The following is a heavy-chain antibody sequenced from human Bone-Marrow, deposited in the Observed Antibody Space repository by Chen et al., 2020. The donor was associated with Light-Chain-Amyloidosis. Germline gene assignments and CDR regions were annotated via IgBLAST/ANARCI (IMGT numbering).Heavy chain of an antibody. V-gene: IGHV3-30*18. CDR2: ISYDGSNK. D-gene: IGHD6-13*01. CDR1: GFTFSSYG. CDR3: AKGGIGYSSSWYNG. Sequence: QVQLVESGGGVVQPGRSRRLSCAASGFTFSSYGMHWVRQAPGKGLEWVAVISYDGSNKYYADSVKGRFTISRDNSKNTLYLQMNSLRAEDTAVYYCAKGGIGYSSSWYNGWGQGTLVTVSS. J-gene: IGHJ4*02.